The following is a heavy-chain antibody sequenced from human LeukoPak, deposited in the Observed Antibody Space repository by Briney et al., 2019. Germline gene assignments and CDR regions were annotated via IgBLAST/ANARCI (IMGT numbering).Heavy chain of an antibody. V-gene: IGHV1-8*02. Sequence: ASVKVSCKASGYTFTSYYMHWVRQAPGQGLEWMGWMNPNSGNTGYAQKFQGRVTMTRNTSISTAYMELSSLRSEDTAVYYCARGRTTFFPPYYWGQGTLVTVSS. CDR2: MNPNSGNT. CDR1: GYTFTSYY. J-gene: IGHJ4*02. CDR3: ARGRTTFFPPYY. D-gene: IGHD3-3*01.